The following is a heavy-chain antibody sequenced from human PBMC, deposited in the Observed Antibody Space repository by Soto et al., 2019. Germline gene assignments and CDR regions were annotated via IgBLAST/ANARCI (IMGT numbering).Heavy chain of an antibody. D-gene: IGHD2-15*01. CDR1: GXTFSSYC. V-gene: IGHV3-33*01. CDR2: IGYEGSNK. Sequence: GSLRLACAASGXTFSSYCMDWVRQAPGKGLEWVAVIGYEGSNKYYADSVKGLFTISRDKSKNTLYLQMNSLRDEDTAVYYCARGGSGLRGESENWFDPWGQGTLVTVSS. CDR3: ARGGSGLRGESENWFDP. J-gene: IGHJ5*02.